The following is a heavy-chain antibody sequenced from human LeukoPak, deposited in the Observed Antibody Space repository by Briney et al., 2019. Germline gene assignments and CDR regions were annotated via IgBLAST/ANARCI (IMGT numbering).Heavy chain of an antibody. Sequence: SVKVSCKASGGTFSSYAISWVRQAPGQGLEWMGRIIPILGIANYAQKFQGRVTITADKSTSTAYMELSSLRSEDTAVYYCAGANLKVGTGSGYWYFDLWGRGTLVTVSS. CDR3: AGANLKVGTGSGYWYFDL. V-gene: IGHV1-69*04. CDR2: IIPILGIA. D-gene: IGHD3-10*01. CDR1: GGTFSSYA. J-gene: IGHJ2*01.